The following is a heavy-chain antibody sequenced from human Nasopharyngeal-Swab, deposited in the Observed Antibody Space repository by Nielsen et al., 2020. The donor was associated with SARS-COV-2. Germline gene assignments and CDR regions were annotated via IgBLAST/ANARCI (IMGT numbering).Heavy chain of an antibody. Sequence: ESLKISCTVSGGSISSYYWSWIRQPPGKGLEWIGYIYYSGSTNYNPSLKSRVTISVDTSKNQFSLKLSSVTAADTAVYYCARDYGVWYFDYWGQGTLVTVSS. D-gene: IGHD3-16*01. J-gene: IGHJ4*02. CDR1: GGSISSYY. CDR3: ARDYGVWYFDY. CDR2: IYYSGST. V-gene: IGHV4-59*13.